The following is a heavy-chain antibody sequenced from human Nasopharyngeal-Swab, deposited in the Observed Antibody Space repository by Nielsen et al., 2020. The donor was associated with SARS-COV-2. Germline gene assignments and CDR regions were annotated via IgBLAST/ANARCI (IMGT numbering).Heavy chain of an antibody. CDR3: ANRRGSSWHPYCFDY. D-gene: IGHD6-13*01. CDR2: ISGSGGST. Sequence: GGSLRLSCAASGFTFSSSAISWVRQAPGKGLEWVSVISGSGGSTNYADSVKGRFTISRDNSENTLYLQMNSLRAEDTAVYYCANRRGSSWHPYCFDYWGQGTLVTVSS. CDR1: GFTFSSSA. V-gene: IGHV3-23*01. J-gene: IGHJ4*02.